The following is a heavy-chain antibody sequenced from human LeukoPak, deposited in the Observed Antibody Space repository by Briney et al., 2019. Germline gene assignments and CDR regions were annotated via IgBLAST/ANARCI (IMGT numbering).Heavy chain of an antibody. J-gene: IGHJ4*02. D-gene: IGHD6-13*01. CDR1: GYTFTNFG. CDR2: IIPIFGTA. V-gene: IGHV1-69*06. Sequence: SVTVSCKASGYTFTNFGISWVRQAPGQGLEWMGGIIPIFGTANYAQKFQGRVTITADKSTSTAYMELSSLRSEDTAVYYCAGSGIAAASAGYFDYWGQGTLVTVSS. CDR3: AGSGIAAASAGYFDY.